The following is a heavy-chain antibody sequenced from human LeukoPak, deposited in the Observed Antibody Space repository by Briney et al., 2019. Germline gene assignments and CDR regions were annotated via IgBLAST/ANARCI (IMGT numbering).Heavy chain of an antibody. J-gene: IGHJ5*02. CDR1: GFTFSSYA. CDR3: AKAIYSYGSRWFDP. CDR2: ISGSGGST. D-gene: IGHD5-18*01. V-gene: IGHV3-23*01. Sequence: GGSLRLSCAASGFTFSSYAMSWVRQAPGKGLEWVSAISGSGGSTYYADSVKGRFTISRDNSKNTLYLQMNSLRVEDTAVYYCAKAIYSYGSRWFDPWGQGTLVSVSS.